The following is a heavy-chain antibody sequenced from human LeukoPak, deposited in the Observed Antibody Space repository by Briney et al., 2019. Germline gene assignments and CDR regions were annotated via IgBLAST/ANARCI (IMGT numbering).Heavy chain of an antibody. J-gene: IGHJ4*02. D-gene: IGHD3-22*01. CDR3: ARVWNYYDSSGCQAFDY. CDR2: INHSGST. CDR1: GGSFSGYY. V-gene: IGHV4-34*01. Sequence: SETLSLTCAVYGGSFSGYYWSWIRQPPGKGLEWIGEINHSGSTNYNPSLKSRVTISVDTSKNQFSLKLSSMTAAGTAVYYCARVWNYYDSSGCQAFDYWGQGTLVTVSS.